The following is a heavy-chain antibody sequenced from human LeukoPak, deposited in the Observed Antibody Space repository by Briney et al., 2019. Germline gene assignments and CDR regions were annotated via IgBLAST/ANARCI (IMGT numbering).Heavy chain of an antibody. D-gene: IGHD3-10*01. CDR1: GFTVSSNY. Sequence: GGSLRLSCAASGFTVSSNYMSWVRQAPGKGLEWVSVIYSGGSTYYADSVKGRFTISRDNSKNTLYLQMNSLRAEDTAVYYCARNSWAYGSASDIWGQGTMVTVSS. CDR3: ARNSWAYGSASDI. J-gene: IGHJ3*02. CDR2: IYSGGST. V-gene: IGHV3-66*01.